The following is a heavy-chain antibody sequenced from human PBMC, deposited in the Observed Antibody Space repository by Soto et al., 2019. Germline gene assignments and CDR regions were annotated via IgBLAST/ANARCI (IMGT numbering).Heavy chain of an antibody. Sequence: QDPLVQSAAEVKKPGASVKVSCKASGYTFTSYGISWVRQAPGQGLEWQGWISAYNGNTNYAQKLKGRVTMTTDTSTTTYYIELRSLRSDDTAVYYCARVRSSSGGSCYAMRPYYYDYWGQGTMVTGSS. CDR1: GYTFTSYG. J-gene: IGHJ4*02. CDR2: ISAYNGNT. D-gene: IGHD2-15*01. CDR3: ARVRSSSGGSCYAMRPYYYDY. V-gene: IGHV1-18*04.